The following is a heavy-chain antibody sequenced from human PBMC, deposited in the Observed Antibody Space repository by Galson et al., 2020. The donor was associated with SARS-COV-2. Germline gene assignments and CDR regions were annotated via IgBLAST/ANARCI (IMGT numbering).Heavy chain of an antibody. CDR1: GYTITELS. J-gene: IGHJ4*02. CDR2: LDPEDGET. CDR3: ATRWEYQLLPLDS. V-gene: IGHV1-24*01. Sequence: VKVSCKVSGYTITELSIHWVRQAPGKGLEWMGGLDPEDGETIYAQKFQGRIAVTEDTSTGTGYMELRSLRSEDTAVYYCATRWEYQLLPLDSWGQGTLVTVSS. D-gene: IGHD6-25*01.